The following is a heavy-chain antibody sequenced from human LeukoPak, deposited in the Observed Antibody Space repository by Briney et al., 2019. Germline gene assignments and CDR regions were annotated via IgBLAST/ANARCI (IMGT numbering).Heavy chain of an antibody. Sequence: ASVKVSCKASGYTFTSYGISWVRQAPGQGLEWMGWISPYSGNTDYAQKLQGRVTMTTDTSTSTAYMDLRSLRSEDTAVYYCARDPIAVAGYDYYYYMDVWGKGTTVTVSS. CDR3: ARDPIAVAGYDYYYYMDV. CDR2: ISPYSGNT. V-gene: IGHV1-18*01. D-gene: IGHD6-19*01. CDR1: GYTFTSYG. J-gene: IGHJ6*03.